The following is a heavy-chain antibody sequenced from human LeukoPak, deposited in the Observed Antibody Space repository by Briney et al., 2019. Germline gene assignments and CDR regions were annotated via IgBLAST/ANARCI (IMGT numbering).Heavy chain of an antibody. D-gene: IGHD4-23*01. CDR1: GSSINSGYY. V-gene: IGHV4-38-2*02. CDR3: ARSVSGGKTIDY. CDR2: LYHSGTI. Sequence: PSETLSLTCTVSGSSINSGYYWGWIRQPPGRGLEWIGSLYHSGTIYYNPSLKSRVTISVVTSKNQFSLKLSSVTAADTAVYYCARSVSGGKTIDYWGQGTLVTVSS. J-gene: IGHJ4*02.